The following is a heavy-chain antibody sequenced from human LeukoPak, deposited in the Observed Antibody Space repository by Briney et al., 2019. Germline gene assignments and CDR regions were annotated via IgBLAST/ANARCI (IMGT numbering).Heavy chain of an antibody. V-gene: IGHV4-34*01. CDR3: ARTTEGGYIGYFYYYMDV. CDR2: INHSGNT. J-gene: IGHJ6*03. D-gene: IGHD5-18*01. Sequence: SETLSLTCAVYGGSFSDYYWSWIRQPPGKGLEWIGEINHSGNTNYNPSLKSRVTISVDTSKNQFSLKLRSVTAADTAVYYCARTTEGGYIGYFYYYMDVWGKGTTVTISS. CDR1: GGSFSDYY.